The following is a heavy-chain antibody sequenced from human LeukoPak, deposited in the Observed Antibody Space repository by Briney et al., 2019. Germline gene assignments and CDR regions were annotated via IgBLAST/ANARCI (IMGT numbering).Heavy chain of an antibody. D-gene: IGHD6-19*01. CDR3: ARPAGIAVAGDAFDI. J-gene: IGHJ3*02. V-gene: IGHV1-2*04. Sequence: SVKVSCKASGYTFTRYYMHWVGQAPGQGVEWMGWINPNSGGTNYAQKFQGWVTMTRDTSISTAYMELSRLRSDDTAVYYCARPAGIAVAGDAFDIWGQGTMVTVSS. CDR2: INPNSGGT. CDR1: GYTFTRYY.